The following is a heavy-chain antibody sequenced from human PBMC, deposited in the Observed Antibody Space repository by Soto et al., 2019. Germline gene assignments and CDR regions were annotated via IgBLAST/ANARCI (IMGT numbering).Heavy chain of an antibody. D-gene: IGHD2-15*01. V-gene: IGHV1-69*08. Sequence: QVQLVQSGAEVKKPGSSVKVSCKASGGTFSSYTISWVRQAPGQGLEWMGRIIPILGIANYAQKFQGRVTITADKSTSTAYMELSSLRSADTAVYYCARDEAYCSGGSCYGMDVWGQGTTVTVSS. CDR2: IIPILGIA. CDR1: GGTFSSYT. CDR3: ARDEAYCSGGSCYGMDV. J-gene: IGHJ6*02.